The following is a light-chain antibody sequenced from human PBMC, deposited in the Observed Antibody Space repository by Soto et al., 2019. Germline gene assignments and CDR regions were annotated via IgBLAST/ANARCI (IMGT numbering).Light chain of an antibody. J-gene: IGKJ4*01. CDR3: QQTYSDIS. Sequence: EIVMTQSPATLSVSPGDRATLSCRASQSVDNDLAWYQQKPGQPPRLLIYDASTRATGIPARFSGSQSGTEFTLTISGLQPEDFASYHCQQTYSDISFGGGTKV. V-gene: IGKV3D-15*01. CDR1: QSVDND. CDR2: DAS.